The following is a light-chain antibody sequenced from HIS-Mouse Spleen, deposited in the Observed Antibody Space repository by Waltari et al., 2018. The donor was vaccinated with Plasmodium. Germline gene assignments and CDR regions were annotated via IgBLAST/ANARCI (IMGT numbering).Light chain of an antibody. CDR1: QSVSSSY. Sequence: EIVFTQSPGTLSLSPGERATLACRPSQSVSSSYLAWYQQKPGQAPRLLIYGASSRATGIPDRFSGSGSGTDFTLTISRLEPEDFAVYYCQQYGSSYTFGQGTKLEIK. CDR3: QQYGSSYT. V-gene: IGKV3-20*01. J-gene: IGKJ2*01. CDR2: GAS.